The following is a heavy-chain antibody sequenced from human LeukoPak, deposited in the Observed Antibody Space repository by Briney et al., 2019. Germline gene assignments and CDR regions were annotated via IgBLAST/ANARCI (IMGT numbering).Heavy chain of an antibody. V-gene: IGHV4-61*05. CDR2: IYYSGST. CDR1: GGSISDNNYY. J-gene: IGHJ4*02. CDR3: ARIGEIYGVLFDY. D-gene: IGHD4-17*01. Sequence: SETLSLTCAVSGGSISDNNYYWAWIRQPPGKGLEWIGYIYYSGSTNYNPSLKSRVTISVDTSKNQFSLKLSSVTAADTAVYYCARIGEIYGVLFDYWGQGTLVTVSS.